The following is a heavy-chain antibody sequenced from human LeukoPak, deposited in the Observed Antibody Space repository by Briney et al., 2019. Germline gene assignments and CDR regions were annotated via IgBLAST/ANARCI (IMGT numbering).Heavy chain of an antibody. D-gene: IGHD6-19*01. CDR3: ARDPRGAVAAFDY. CDR1: GYTFTGYD. J-gene: IGHJ4*02. Sequence: ASVKVSCKASGYTFTGYDMHWVRQAPGQGLECMGWINPNSGGTNYAQKFQGRVTMTRDTSISTAYMELSRLRSDDTAVYYCARDPRGAVAAFDYWGQGTLVTVSS. CDR2: INPNSGGT. V-gene: IGHV1-2*02.